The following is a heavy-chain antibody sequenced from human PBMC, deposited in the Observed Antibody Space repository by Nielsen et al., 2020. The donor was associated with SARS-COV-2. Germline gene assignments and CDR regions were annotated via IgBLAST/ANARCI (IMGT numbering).Heavy chain of an antibody. CDR3: ARERTYYDFWSGSDAFDI. CDR2: IWYDGSNK. Sequence: GGSLRLSCAASGFTFSSYGMHWVCQAPGKGLEWVAVIWYDGSNKYYADSVKGRFTISRDNSKNTLYLQMNSLRAEDTAVYYCARERTYYDFWSGSDAFDIWGQGTMVTVSS. D-gene: IGHD3-3*01. CDR1: GFTFSSYG. J-gene: IGHJ3*02. V-gene: IGHV3-33*01.